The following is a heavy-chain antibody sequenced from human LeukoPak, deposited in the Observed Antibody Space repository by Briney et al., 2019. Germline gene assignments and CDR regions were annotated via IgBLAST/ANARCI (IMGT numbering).Heavy chain of an antibody. J-gene: IGHJ4*02. D-gene: IGHD5-12*01. CDR1: GASDSTEY. V-gene: IGHV4-59*05. CDR2: INYSGAT. CDR3: ARHKGAEVAIHPLLDH. Sequence: SETLSLICSVSGASDSTEYWSGFRHPPARRLEGIGSINYSGATYYNASLKSRVTISVDTSENQLSLQVNSVTAADTAVYYCARHKGAEVAIHPLLDHWGQGTLVTVSS.